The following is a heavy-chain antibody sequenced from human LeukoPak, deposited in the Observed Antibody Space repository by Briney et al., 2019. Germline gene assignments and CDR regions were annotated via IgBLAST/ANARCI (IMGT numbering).Heavy chain of an antibody. V-gene: IGHV6-1*01. D-gene: IGHD6-19*01. Sequence: SQTLSLTCAISGDSVSSNTAAWNWIRQSPSRGLEWLGRTYYRSKWYKDYAVSVKSRITINPDTSKNQFSLQLNSVTPEDTAVYYCAREVSSGWYNWFDPWGQGTLVTVSS. CDR2: TYYRSKWYK. CDR3: AREVSSGWYNWFDP. CDR1: GDSVSSNTAA. J-gene: IGHJ5*02.